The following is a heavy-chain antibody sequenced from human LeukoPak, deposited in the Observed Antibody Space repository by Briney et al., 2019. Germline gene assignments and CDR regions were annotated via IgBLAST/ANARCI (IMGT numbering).Heavy chain of an antibody. V-gene: IGHV1-8*01. J-gene: IGHJ4*02. D-gene: IGHD2-15*01. CDR2: MNPNSGNT. CDR1: GYTFTSYD. Sequence: ASVKVSCKASGYTFTSYDINWVRQATGQGLEWMGWMNPNSGNTGYAQKFQGRVTMTRNTSISTAYMELSSLRSEDTAVYYCARSQLGYCSGGSCYSGTYYFDYWGQGTLVTVSS. CDR3: ARSQLGYCSGGSCYSGTYYFDY.